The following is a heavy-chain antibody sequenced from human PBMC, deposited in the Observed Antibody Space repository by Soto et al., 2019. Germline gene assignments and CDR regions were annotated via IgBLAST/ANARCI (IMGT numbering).Heavy chain of an antibody. D-gene: IGHD5-18*01. V-gene: IGHV3-30-3*01. CDR1: GFTFSSYA. Sequence: PVGSLRLSCAASGFTFSSYAMHWVRQAPGKGLEWVAVISYDGGKKYYTDSVKGRITISRDNSKNTLYLHMNSLRGEDTAVYSCARGGYSYADLDYWGQGTLVTVSS. J-gene: IGHJ4*02. CDR2: ISYDGGKK. CDR3: ARGGYSYADLDY.